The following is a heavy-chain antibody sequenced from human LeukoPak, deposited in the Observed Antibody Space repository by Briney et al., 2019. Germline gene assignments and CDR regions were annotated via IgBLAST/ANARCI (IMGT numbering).Heavy chain of an antibody. CDR3: ARHGGREYSSSSTYYYYYMDV. J-gene: IGHJ6*03. Sequence: GESLKISCKGSGYSFTSYWIGWVRQMPGKGLEWMGIIYPGDSDTRYSPSFQGQVTISADKSISTAYLQWSSLKASDTAMYYCARHGGREYSSSSTYYYYYMDVWGKGTTVTVSS. CDR2: IYPGDSDT. V-gene: IGHV5-51*01. D-gene: IGHD6-6*01. CDR1: GYSFTSYW.